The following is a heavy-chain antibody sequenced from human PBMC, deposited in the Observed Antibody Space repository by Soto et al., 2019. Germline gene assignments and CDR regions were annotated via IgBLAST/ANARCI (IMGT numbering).Heavy chain of an antibody. CDR1: GGSFSGYY. CDR2: INHSGST. J-gene: IGHJ6*03. CDR3: ARGFRSTMVRGTSQAMYYYYYMDV. D-gene: IGHD3-10*01. V-gene: IGHV4-34*01. Sequence: PSETLSLTCAVYGGSFSGYYWSWIRQPPGKGLEWIGEINHSGSTNYNPSLESRVTISVDTSKNQFSLKLSSVTAADTAVYYCARGFRSTMVRGTSQAMYYYYYMDVWGKGTTVTVSS.